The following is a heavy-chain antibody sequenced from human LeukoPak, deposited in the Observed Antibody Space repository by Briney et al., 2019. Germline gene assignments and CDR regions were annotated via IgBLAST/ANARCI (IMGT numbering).Heavy chain of an antibody. J-gene: IGHJ6*02. Sequence: LEWMGWINPNSGGTNYAQKFQGRVTMTRDTSISTAYMELSRLRSDDTAVYYCARVGNMDVWGQGTTVTVSS. CDR3: ARVGNMDV. CDR2: INPNSGGT. D-gene: IGHD1-1*01. V-gene: IGHV1-2*02.